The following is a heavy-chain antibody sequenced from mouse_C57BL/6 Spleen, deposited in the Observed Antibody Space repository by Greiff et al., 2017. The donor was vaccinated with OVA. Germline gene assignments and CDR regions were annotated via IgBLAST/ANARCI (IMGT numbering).Heavy chain of an antibody. V-gene: IGHV1-26*01. CDR2: INPNNGGT. J-gene: IGHJ3*01. CDR1: GYTFTDYY. D-gene: IGHD2-12*01. Sequence: EVQLQQSGPELVKPGASVKISCKASGYTFTDYYMNWVKQSHGKSLEWIGDINPNNGGTSYNQKFKGKATLTVDKSSSTAYMELRSLTSEDSAVYYCAHAYYSRGFAYWGQGTLVTVSA. CDR3: AHAYYSRGFAY.